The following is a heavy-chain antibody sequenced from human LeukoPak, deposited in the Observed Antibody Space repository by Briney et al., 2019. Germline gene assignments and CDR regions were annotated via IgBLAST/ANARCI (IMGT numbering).Heavy chain of an antibody. Sequence: PSETLSLTCTVSGGSISSSSYYWGWIRQPPGKGLEWIGSIYYSGNTYYNPSLKSRVTISLDTSKSQFSLKLRSVTAADTAVYYCAKHVSGWYYFDYWGQGTLVTVSS. J-gene: IGHJ4*02. V-gene: IGHV4-39*01. CDR3: AKHVSGWYYFDY. CDR1: GGSISSSSYY. D-gene: IGHD6-19*01. CDR2: IYYSGNT.